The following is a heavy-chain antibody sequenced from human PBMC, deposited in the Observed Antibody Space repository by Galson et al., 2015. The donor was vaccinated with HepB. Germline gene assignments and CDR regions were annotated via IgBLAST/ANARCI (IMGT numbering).Heavy chain of an antibody. Sequence: SLRLSCAASGFTFSSYWMSWVRQAPGKGLERVANIKQDGSEKYYVDSVKGRFTISRDNAKNSLYLQMNSLRAEDTAVYYCARKPLRTGYSSGWIFDYWGQGTLVTVSS. CDR3: ARKPLRTGYSSGWIFDY. V-gene: IGHV3-7*03. D-gene: IGHD6-19*01. J-gene: IGHJ4*02. CDR1: GFTFSSYW. CDR2: IKQDGSEK.